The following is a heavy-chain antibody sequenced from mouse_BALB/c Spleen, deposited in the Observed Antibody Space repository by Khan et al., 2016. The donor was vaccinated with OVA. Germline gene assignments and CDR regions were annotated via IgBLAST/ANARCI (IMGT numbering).Heavy chain of an antibody. CDR2: IRSAGNT. CDR3: TRSSYMYDFTY. Sequence: VQLQESGPGLVRPSQTLSITCTVSGFSLTTYGVHWVRQSPGKGLEWLGVIRSAGNTDYNAAFISRLSITKDNSKSQVFFKMNSLQADDAAMYYSTRSSYMYDFTYWGQGTLVTVSA. J-gene: IGHJ3*01. V-gene: IGHV2-2*01. D-gene: IGHD2-14*01. CDR1: GFSLTTYG.